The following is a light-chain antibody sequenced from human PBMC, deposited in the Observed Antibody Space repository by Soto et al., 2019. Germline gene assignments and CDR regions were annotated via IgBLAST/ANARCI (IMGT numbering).Light chain of an antibody. CDR2: EVI. V-gene: IGLV2-23*02. CDR3: CSYAGSSTPYV. CDR1: SSDVGRYDL. J-gene: IGLJ1*01. Sequence: QSVLTQPASVSGSPGQSITISCTGTSSDVGRYDLVSWYQQHPGKAPKLMIYEVIKRPSGVSNRFSGSKSGNTASLTISGLQAEGEADYYCCSYAGSSTPYVFGTGTKVTVL.